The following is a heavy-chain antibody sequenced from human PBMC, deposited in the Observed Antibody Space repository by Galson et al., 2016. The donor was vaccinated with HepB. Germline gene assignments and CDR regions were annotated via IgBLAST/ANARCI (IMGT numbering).Heavy chain of an antibody. CDR2: ISGSGGST. CDR3: AKSFAGYSYGFYYGMDV. Sequence: SLRLSCAASGFTFSDHYMNWVRQAPGKGLEWVSAISGSGGSTYYADSVKGRFTISRDKSKNTLYLQMNSLRAEDTAVYYCAKSFAGYSYGFYYGMDVWGQGTTVTVSS. J-gene: IGHJ6*02. V-gene: IGHV3-23*01. D-gene: IGHD5-18*01. CDR1: GFTFSDHY.